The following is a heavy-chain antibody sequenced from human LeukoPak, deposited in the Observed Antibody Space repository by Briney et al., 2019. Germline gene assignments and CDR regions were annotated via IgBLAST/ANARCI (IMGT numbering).Heavy chain of an antibody. CDR1: GYTFTDYY. CDR2: INPKSGGT. J-gene: IGHJ4*02. D-gene: IGHD5-12*01. Sequence: ASVKVPCKAPGYTFTDYYIHWVRQAPGQGLEWMGWINPKSGGTHFVLEFQGRVTMTRDTSISTVYMELSRLTSDDTAIYYCARDFSGYDEYAYWGQGTLVTVSS. CDR3: ARDFSGYDEYAY. V-gene: IGHV1-2*02.